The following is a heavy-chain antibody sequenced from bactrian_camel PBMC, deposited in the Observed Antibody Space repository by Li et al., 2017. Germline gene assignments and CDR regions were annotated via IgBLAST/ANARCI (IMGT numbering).Heavy chain of an antibody. D-gene: IGHD5*01. J-gene: IGHJ6*01. V-gene: IGHV3S54*01. CDR3: TVWVGYVPEGY. CDR1: GDTANMRC. CDR2: INTGSGTT. Sequence: HVQLVESGGGSVQAGGSLRLSCAASGDTANMRCMGWFRQAPGKECERVARINTGSGTTAYADSVKDRFTISQDNAKKTTYLQMNSLKPEDTAVYYCTVWVGYVPEGYWGQGTQVTVS.